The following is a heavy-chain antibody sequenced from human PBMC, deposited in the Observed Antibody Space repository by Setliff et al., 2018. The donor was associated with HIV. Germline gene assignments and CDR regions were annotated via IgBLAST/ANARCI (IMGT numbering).Heavy chain of an antibody. Sequence: GESLKISCKGSGYRFSIYRIGWVRQMPGKRLEWMGIIYPDDSDTRYSPSLQGQVTISADKSISTAYLQWSSLKASDSAMYYCARSLCYYDSCGYYYNYWGQGTLVTVSS. D-gene: IGHD3-22*01. V-gene: IGHV5-51*01. J-gene: IGHJ4*02. CDR1: GYRFSIYR. CDR3: ARSLCYYDSCGYYYNY. CDR2: IYPDDSDT.